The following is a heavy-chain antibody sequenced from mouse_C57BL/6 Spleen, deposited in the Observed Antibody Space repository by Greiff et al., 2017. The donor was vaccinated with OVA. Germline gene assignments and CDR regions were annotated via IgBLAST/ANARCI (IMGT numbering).Heavy chain of an antibody. V-gene: IGHV1-52*01. Sequence: VQLQQPGAELVRPGSSVKLSCKASGYTFTSYWMHWVKQRTIQGLEWIGNIDPSDSDTNYNQKFKDKATLTVDNTSSTAYMQHSSLTSEDSSDYYCSTGEFSNYWFAYWGQGTLVTVSA. D-gene: IGHD2-5*01. CDR2: IDPSDSDT. CDR1: GYTFTSYW. J-gene: IGHJ3*01. CDR3: STGEFSNYWFAY.